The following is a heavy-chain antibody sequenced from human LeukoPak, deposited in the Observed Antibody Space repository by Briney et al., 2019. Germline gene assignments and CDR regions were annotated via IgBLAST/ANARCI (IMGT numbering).Heavy chain of an antibody. D-gene: IGHD2-2*01. V-gene: IGHV4-4*07. Sequence: SETLSLTCTVSSGSISSYYWSWIRQPAGKGLEWIGRIYTSGSTNYNPSLKSRVTMSVDTSKNQFSLKLSSVTAADTAVYYCARTVVVPAAFDAFDIWGQGTMVTVSS. CDR3: ARTVVVPAAFDAFDI. CDR1: SGSISSYY. CDR2: IYTSGST. J-gene: IGHJ3*02.